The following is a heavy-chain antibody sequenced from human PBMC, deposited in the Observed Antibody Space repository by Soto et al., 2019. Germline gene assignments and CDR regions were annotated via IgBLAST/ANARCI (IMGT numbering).Heavy chain of an antibody. CDR3: TTTSSSGYYYFDY. Sequence: GGSLILSCAAYGFSFINAWIISFRHSALKGGEGVGGIKRKTDGGATEYDAAVKGSITVTRKDAKNTPYFQMNSLKTEDTAVYYCTTTSSSGYYYFDYWGQGTLVTVSS. CDR1: GFSFINAW. J-gene: IGHJ4*02. CDR2: IKRKTDGGAT. V-gene: IGHV3-15*01. D-gene: IGHD3-22*01.